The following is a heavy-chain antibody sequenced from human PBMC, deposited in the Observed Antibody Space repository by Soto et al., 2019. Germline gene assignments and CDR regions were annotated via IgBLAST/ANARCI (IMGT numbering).Heavy chain of an antibody. CDR3: AKDKRGGTYFSGLDY. V-gene: IGHV3-9*01. Sequence: PGGSLRLSCAASGFSFGSYAVHWVRQLPGKGLEWVSGITRNSGNKAYADSVKGRFIVSRDDAKNSLYLQMNSLRPEDTALYYCAKDKRGGTYFSGLDYWGQGTLVTVSS. CDR2: ITRNSGNK. CDR1: GFSFGSYA. J-gene: IGHJ4*02. D-gene: IGHD1-26*01.